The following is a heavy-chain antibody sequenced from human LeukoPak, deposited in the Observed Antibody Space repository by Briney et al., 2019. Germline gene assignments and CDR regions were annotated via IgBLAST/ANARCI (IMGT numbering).Heavy chain of an antibody. CDR1: GGSISTYY. CDR3: ASNTGTVFDY. D-gene: IGHD7-27*01. V-gene: IGHV4-59*01. J-gene: IGHJ4*02. Sequence: SETLSLTCTVSGGSISTYYWSWIRQHPGKGLEWIGHIFHNGNTNYNPSLKSRVTISVDTSKNQFSLHLSSVTAADTAVYYCASNTGTVFDYWGQGALVTVSS. CDR2: IFHNGNT.